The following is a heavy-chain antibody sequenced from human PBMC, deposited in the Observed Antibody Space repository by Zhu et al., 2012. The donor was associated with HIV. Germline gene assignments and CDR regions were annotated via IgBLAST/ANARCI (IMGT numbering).Heavy chain of an antibody. J-gene: IGHJ4*02. Sequence: QVQLQESGPGLVKPSETLSLTCAVSGSSIISTYYWGWIRQPPGKGLEWIGSIYHSETTYYNPSLKSRVTISIDTANNQFSLKLSSVTAADTAVYYCARHFLDRQDYFDYWGQGTLVTVS. CDR1: GSSIISTYY. D-gene: IGHD3/OR15-3a*01. CDR2: IYHSETT. CDR3: ARHFLDRQDYFDY. V-gene: IGHV4-38-2*01.